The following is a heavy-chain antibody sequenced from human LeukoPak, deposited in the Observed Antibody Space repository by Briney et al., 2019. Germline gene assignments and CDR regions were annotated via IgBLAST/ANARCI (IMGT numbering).Heavy chain of an antibody. Sequence: GGSLRLSCAASGFTFSSYSMNWVRQAPGKGLEWVSSISSSSSYIYYADSVKGRFTISRDNAKNSLYLRMNSLRAEDTAVYYCARVLLWFGIANWFDPWGQGTLVTVSS. CDR1: GFTFSSYS. CDR2: ISSSSSYI. V-gene: IGHV3-21*01. J-gene: IGHJ5*02. CDR3: ARVLLWFGIANWFDP. D-gene: IGHD3-10*01.